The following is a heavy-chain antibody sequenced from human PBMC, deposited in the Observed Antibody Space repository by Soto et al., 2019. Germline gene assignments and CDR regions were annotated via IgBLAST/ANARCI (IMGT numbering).Heavy chain of an antibody. D-gene: IGHD6-6*01. CDR3: ASYIIAARVDP. Sequence: PSETLSLTCTVSGGSISIGDYYWSWIRQPPGKGLEWIGYIYYSGSTYYNPSLKSRVTISVDTSKNQFSLKLSSVTAADTAVYYCASYIIAARVDPWGQGTLVTVSS. CDR2: IYYSGST. CDR1: GGSISIGDYY. V-gene: IGHV4-30-4*01. J-gene: IGHJ5*02.